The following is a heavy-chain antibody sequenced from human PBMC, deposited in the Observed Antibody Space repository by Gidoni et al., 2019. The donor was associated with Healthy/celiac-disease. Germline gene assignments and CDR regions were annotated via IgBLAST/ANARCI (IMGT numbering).Heavy chain of an antibody. CDR2: IIPILGIA. CDR3: ARNGMVGARSSGYLYYFDY. J-gene: IGHJ4*02. Sequence: QVQLVQSGAEVQKPGSSVKVSCKASGGTFRSYAISWVRQAPGQGLEWMGRIIPILGIANYAQKFQGRVTITADKSTSTAYMELSSLRSEDTAVYYCARNGMVGARSSGYLYYFDYWGQGTLVTVSS. CDR1: GGTFRSYA. D-gene: IGHD3-22*01. V-gene: IGHV1-69*04.